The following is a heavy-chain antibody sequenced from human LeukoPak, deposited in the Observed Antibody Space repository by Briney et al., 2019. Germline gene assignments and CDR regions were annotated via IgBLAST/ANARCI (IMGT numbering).Heavy chain of an antibody. J-gene: IGHJ4*02. V-gene: IGHV4-59*01. Sequence: SETLSLTCTVPGGSISSYYWSWIRQPPGKGLEWIGYIYYSGSTNYNPSLKSRVTISVDTSKNQFSLKLSSVTAADTAVYYCASALGFWSGFDFDYWGQGTLVTVSS. CDR2: IYYSGST. D-gene: IGHD3-3*01. CDR3: ASALGFWSGFDFDY. CDR1: GGSISSYY.